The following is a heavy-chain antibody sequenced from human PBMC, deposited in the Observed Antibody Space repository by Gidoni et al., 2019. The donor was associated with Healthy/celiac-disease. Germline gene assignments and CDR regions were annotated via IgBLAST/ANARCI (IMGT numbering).Heavy chain of an antibody. V-gene: IGHV4-34*01. D-gene: IGHD6-19*01. J-gene: IGHJ3*02. CDR2: INHSGST. CDR3: ARALGWSSGRGAFDI. Sequence: QVQLQQWGAGLLKPSETLSLTCAVYGGSFSGYYWSWIRQPPGKGLEWIGEINHSGSTNYNPSLKSRVTISVDTSKNQFSLKLSSVTAADTAVYYCARALGWSSGRGAFDIWGQGTMVTVSS. CDR1: GGSFSGYY.